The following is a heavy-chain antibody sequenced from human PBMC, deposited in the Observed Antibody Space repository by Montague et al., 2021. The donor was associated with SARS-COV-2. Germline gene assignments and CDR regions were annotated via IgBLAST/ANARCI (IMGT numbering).Heavy chain of an antibody. J-gene: IGHJ4*02. CDR1: GYSIASSSYY. Sequence: SETLSLTCTVSGYSIASSSYYWGWIRQPPGKGLEWIGSIYYGGSTYYNPSLKSRVTISVDTTKNQFSLKMGSVTAADTAVYYCARDLRITTPGNYWGQGILVTVSS. D-gene: IGHD6-13*01. V-gene: IGHV4-39*02. CDR2: IYYGGST. CDR3: ARDLRITTPGNY.